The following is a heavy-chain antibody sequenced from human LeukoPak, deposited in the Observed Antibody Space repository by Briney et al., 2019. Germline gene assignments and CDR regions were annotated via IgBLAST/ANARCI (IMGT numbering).Heavy chain of an antibody. CDR1: GGSIKSYH. CDR3: ARHIYSSRDRAFDI. J-gene: IGHJ3*02. D-gene: IGHD6-13*01. Sequence: PSETLSLTCTVSGGSIKSYHWSWIRQPPGKGLEWIGYIYYSGSTNYNPSLKSRLTISVDTSKNQFSLKLSSVTAADTAVYYCARHIYSSRDRAFDIWGQGTMVTVSS. CDR2: IYYSGST. V-gene: IGHV4-59*08.